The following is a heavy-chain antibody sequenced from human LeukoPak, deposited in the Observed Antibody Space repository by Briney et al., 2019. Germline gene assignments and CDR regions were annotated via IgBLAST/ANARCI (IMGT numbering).Heavy chain of an antibody. J-gene: IGHJ4*02. CDR2: IYPGDSDT. CDR3: ARLAYCGGDCYLYFDY. CDR1: GYSFTGYW. V-gene: IGHV5-51*01. D-gene: IGHD2-21*01. Sequence: GESLKISCQGSGYSFTGYWIGWVRQMPGKGLEWMGIIYPGDSDTRYSPSFQGQVTISADKSISTAYLQWSSLKASDTAKYYCARLAYCGGDCYLYFDYWGQGTLVTVSS.